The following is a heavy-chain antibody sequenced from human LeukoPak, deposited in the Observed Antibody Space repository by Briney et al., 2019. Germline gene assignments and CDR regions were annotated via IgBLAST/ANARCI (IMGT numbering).Heavy chain of an antibody. CDR2: ISPSGST. D-gene: IGHD3-22*01. V-gene: IGHV4-34*01. CDR1: GGSFSRYF. CDR3: ARTASPFYYYDSSGGFDY. J-gene: IGHJ4*02. Sequence: SETLSLTCAVYGGSFSRYFWNWIRQPPGQGLEWIGDISPSGSTNYNPSLKSRVTISVDTSKNQFSLKLSSVTAADTAVYYCARTASPFYYYDSSGGFDYWGQGTLVTVSS.